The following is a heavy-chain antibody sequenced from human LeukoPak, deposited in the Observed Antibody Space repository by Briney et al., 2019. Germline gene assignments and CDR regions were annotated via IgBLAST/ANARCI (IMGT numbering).Heavy chain of an antibody. CDR2: TYHSDYT. CDR3: ARDSKSTADAFDI. D-gene: IGHD5/OR15-5a*01. V-gene: IGHV4-4*02. Sequence: SGTLSLTCAVSGGSINSSHWWSWVRPSPGKGLEWIGNTYHSDYTNYNPSLKSRATISVDKSKNQLSLKVTSVTAADTAMYYCARDSKSTADAFDIWGQGTMVTVSS. CDR1: GGSINSSHW. J-gene: IGHJ3*02.